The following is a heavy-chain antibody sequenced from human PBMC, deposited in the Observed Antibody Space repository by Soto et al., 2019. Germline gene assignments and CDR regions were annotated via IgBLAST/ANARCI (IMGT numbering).Heavy chain of an antibody. V-gene: IGHV4-39*01. Sequence: SETLSLTCTVSGGSISSSSYYWGWIRQPPGKGLEWIGSIYYSGSTYYNPSLKSRVTISVDTSKNQFSLKLSSVTAADTAVYYCARPNYYYDSSGYSYYFDYWGQGTLVTVSS. CDR3: ARPNYYYDSSGYSYYFDY. J-gene: IGHJ4*02. D-gene: IGHD3-22*01. CDR1: GGSISSSSYY. CDR2: IYYSGST.